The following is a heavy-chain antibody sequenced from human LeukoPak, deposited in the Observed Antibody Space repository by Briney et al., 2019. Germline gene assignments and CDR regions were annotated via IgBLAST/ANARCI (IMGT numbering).Heavy chain of an antibody. CDR1: GYTFTSYG. CDR3: ARSTVTKGSCDY. CDR2: ISAYNGNT. D-gene: IGHD4-17*01. J-gene: IGHJ4*02. Sequence: ASVTVSCTASGYTFTSYGISWVRQAPGQGLEWMGWISAYNGNTNYAQKLQGRVTMTTDTSTSTAYMELRSLRSDDTAVYYCARSTVTKGSCDYWGQGTLATVSS. V-gene: IGHV1-18*01.